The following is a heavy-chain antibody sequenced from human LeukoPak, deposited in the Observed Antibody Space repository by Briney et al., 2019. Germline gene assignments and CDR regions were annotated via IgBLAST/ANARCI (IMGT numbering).Heavy chain of an antibody. J-gene: IGHJ4*02. CDR3: ASHSGRGAYDPDFDN. CDR1: GGSITASFSY. V-gene: IGHV4-39*01. CDR2: IYYSGST. D-gene: IGHD5-12*01. Sequence: SETLSLTCTVSGGSITASFSYWGWIRQPPGKGLEWIGSIYYSGSTYHNPSLKSRVTISVDTSRNQFSLKLSSLTAADTAVYYCASHSGRGAYDPDFDNWGQGTPVTVSP.